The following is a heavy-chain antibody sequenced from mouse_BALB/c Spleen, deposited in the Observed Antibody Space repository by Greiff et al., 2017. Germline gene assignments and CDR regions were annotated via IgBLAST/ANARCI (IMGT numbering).Heavy chain of an antibody. CDR2: ISYSGST. CDR1: GDSITSGY. Sequence: DVKLVESGPSLVKPSQTLSLTCSVTGDSITSGYWNWIRKFPGNKLEYMGYISYSGSTYYNPSLKSRISITRDTSKNQYYLQLNSVTTEDTATYFCARGKYGNPYAMDYWGQGTSVTVSS. V-gene: IGHV3-8*02. CDR3: ARGKYGNPYAMDY. J-gene: IGHJ4*01. D-gene: IGHD2-10*02.